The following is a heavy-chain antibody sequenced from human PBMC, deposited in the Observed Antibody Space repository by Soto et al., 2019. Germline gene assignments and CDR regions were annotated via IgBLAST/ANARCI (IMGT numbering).Heavy chain of an antibody. V-gene: IGHV4-39*01. D-gene: IGHD4-17*01. J-gene: IGHJ4*02. CDR1: GGSISSSSYY. CDR3: ARYYGVLNPYYFDY. Sequence: QLQLQESGPGLVKPSETLSLTCTVSGGSISSSSYYWGWMRQPPGKGLEWIGSIYYRGSTYYNPSLKSRVHLAVDTSKNQFSLKLSSVTSADTAVYYCARYYGVLNPYYFDYWGQVTLVTVSS. CDR2: IYYRGST.